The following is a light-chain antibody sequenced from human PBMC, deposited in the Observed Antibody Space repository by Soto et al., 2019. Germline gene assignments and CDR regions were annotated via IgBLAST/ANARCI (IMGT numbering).Light chain of an antibody. J-gene: IGLJ1*01. CDR2: DVS. CDR3: SSYTSRNTEV. V-gene: IGLV2-14*03. CDR1: SSDIGAYNY. Sequence: QSALTQPASVSGSPGQSITISCTGTSSDIGAYNYVSWYQHHPGKAPKLIIYDVSTRPSGVSDRFSAPKSGNTASLTISELQADDEADYYCSSYTSRNTEVFGTGTKLTVL.